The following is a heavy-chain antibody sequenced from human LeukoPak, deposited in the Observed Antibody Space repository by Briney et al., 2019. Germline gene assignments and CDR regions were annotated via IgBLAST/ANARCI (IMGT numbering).Heavy chain of an antibody. CDR2: INPSGGST. J-gene: IGHJ3*02. Sequence: GASVKVSCKASGYTFTSYYMHWVRQAPGQGLEWMGIINPSGGSTSYAQKFQGRVTMTRDMSTSTVYMELSSLRSEDTAVYYCAAFLYDYVGDRSLFPPAFDIWGQGTMVTVSS. V-gene: IGHV1-46*01. CDR3: AAFLYDYVGDRSLFPPAFDI. CDR1: GYTFTSYY. D-gene: IGHD3-16*01.